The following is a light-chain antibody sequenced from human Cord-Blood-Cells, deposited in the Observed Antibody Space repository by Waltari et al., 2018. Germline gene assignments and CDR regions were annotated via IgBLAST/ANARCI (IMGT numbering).Light chain of an antibody. CDR3: QQYYSTPWT. CDR2: WAS. Sequence: DIVMTQSPDSLAVSLGERATINCKSSQSVLYSSNNKNYLAWYQQKPGQSPKLLIYWASTRESGVPDRFSGSGSGTDFTLTISILQAEDVAVYYCQQYYSTPWTFGQGTKVEIK. V-gene: IGKV4-1*01. CDR1: QSVLYSSNNKNY. J-gene: IGKJ1*01.